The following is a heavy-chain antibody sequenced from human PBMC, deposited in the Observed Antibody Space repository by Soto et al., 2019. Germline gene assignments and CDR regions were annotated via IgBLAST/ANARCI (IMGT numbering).Heavy chain of an antibody. D-gene: IGHD3-3*01. V-gene: IGHV3-53*01. J-gene: IGHJ5*02. Sequence: AGGSLRLSCAASGFTVSSNYMSWVRQAPGKGLEWVSVIYSGGSTYYADSVKGRFTISRDNSKNTLYLQMNSLRAEDTAVYYCARELSADFWSGYSPPSNWLDPWGQGTLVTVSS. CDR1: GFTVSSNY. CDR2: IYSGGST. CDR3: ARELSADFWSGYSPPSNWLDP.